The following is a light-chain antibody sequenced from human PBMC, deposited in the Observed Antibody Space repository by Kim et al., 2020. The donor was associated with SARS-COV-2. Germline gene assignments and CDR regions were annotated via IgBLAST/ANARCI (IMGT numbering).Light chain of an antibody. CDR3: QQHGSSEVT. Sequence: EIVLTQSPDTLSLSPGERATLSCRASQSVSNSYITWYQQKPGQAPRLLIYGASTRASGTPDRFSGSGSGTDFTLTISRLEPEDFAVYYCQQHGSSEVTFGGGTKLEI. CDR1: QSVSNSY. V-gene: IGKV3-20*01. J-gene: IGKJ4*01. CDR2: GAS.